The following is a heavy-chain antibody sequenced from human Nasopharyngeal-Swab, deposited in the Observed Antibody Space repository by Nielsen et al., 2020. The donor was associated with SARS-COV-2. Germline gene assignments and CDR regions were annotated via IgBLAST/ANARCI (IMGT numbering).Heavy chain of an antibody. CDR1: GGSFSGYY. D-gene: IGHD2-15*01. Sequence: SETLSLTCAVYGGSFSGYYWSWIRQPPGKGLEWIGEINHSGSTNYNPSLKSRVTISVDTSKNQFSLKLSSVTAADTAVYYCARAGVVVVAATHWFDPWGQGTLVTVSS. CDR3: ARAGVVVVAATHWFDP. J-gene: IGHJ5*02. CDR2: INHSGST. V-gene: IGHV4-34*01.